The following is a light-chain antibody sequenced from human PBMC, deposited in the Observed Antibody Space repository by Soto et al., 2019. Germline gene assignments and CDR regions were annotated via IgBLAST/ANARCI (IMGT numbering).Light chain of an antibody. Sequence: QSVLTQPPSVSEAPRQRVTISCSGSSSNIGNNAVNWYQQLPGKPPKLLIYYDDLLPSGVSDRFSGSKPGTSASLAISGLQYEDEADYYCAAWDDSLNGYVFGTGTKLTV. CDR3: AAWDDSLNGYV. J-gene: IGLJ1*01. V-gene: IGLV1-36*01. CDR1: SSNIGNNA. CDR2: YDD.